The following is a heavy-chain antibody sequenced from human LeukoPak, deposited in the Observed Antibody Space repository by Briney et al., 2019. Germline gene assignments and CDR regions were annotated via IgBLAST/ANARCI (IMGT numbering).Heavy chain of an antibody. CDR3: AKDPPATVPFDY. J-gene: IGHJ4*02. Sequence: PGGSLRLSCAASGFTFSSYGMHWVRQAPGKGLEWVAFIRYDGSNKYYADSVKGRFTISRDNSKNTLYLQMNSLRAEDTAVYHCAKDPPATVPFDYWGQGTLVTVSS. CDR2: IRYDGSNK. CDR1: GFTFSSYG. V-gene: IGHV3-30*02. D-gene: IGHD1-1*01.